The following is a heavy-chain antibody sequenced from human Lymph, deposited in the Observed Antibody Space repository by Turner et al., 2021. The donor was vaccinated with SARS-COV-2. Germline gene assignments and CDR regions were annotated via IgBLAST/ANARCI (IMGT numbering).Heavy chain of an antibody. Sequence: EVQLVESGGGLVPPGTSLRLSCAASGFTFDDYAMHWVREAPGKGLEWVSGINWSGGSIAYADSVKGRFTISRDNPKNSLYLQMNSLRAEDTAFYYCAKDLAGTYYSSFDYWGQGTLVTVSS. V-gene: IGHV3-9*01. J-gene: IGHJ4*02. CDR2: INWSGGSI. CDR1: GFTFDDYA. CDR3: AKDLAGTYYSSFDY. D-gene: IGHD1-26*01.